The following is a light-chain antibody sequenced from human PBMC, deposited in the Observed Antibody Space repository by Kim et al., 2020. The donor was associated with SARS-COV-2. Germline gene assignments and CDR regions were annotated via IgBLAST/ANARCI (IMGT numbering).Light chain of an antibody. CDR1: QTIGSS. CDR3: HQTNTLPWT. CDR2: YVS. Sequence: SVTPKEKVTITCRASQTIGSSLHWYQQKPGQSPKLLIKYVSQSFSGVPPRFSGSGSRTDFTLTINSLEAEDVATYYCHQTNTLPWTFGQGTKLEI. V-gene: IGKV6-21*01. J-gene: IGKJ1*01.